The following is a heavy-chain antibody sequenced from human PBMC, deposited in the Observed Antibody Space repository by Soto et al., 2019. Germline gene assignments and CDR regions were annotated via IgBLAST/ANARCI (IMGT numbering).Heavy chain of an antibody. CDR3: ARDPYGESYPYFAY. V-gene: IGHV3-21*01. D-gene: IGHD3-16*02. CDR2: ISSSSSYI. J-gene: IGHJ4*01. CDR1: GVQSSDFS. Sequence: GVSLRVSRAAVGVQSSDFSSHWVLQAPEKGLEWVSSISSSSSYIYYADSVKGRFTISRDNAKNSLYLQMNSLRAEDTAVFFCARDPYGESYPYFAYRRHGTPVTVS.